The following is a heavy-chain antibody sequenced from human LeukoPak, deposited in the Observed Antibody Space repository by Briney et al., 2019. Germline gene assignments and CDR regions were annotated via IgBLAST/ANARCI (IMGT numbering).Heavy chain of an antibody. CDR1: GFTFSNYD. CDR3: ARDPGGVVYLDY. Sequence: GGSLRLSCAVSGFTFSNYDMHWVRQAPGKGLEWVAVIWYDGSNKYYADSVKGRFTISRDNSKNTLYLQMNTLRAEDTAVYYCARDPGGVVYLDYWGQGTLVTVSS. V-gene: IGHV3-33*01. D-gene: IGHD2-8*01. CDR2: IWYDGSNK. J-gene: IGHJ4*02.